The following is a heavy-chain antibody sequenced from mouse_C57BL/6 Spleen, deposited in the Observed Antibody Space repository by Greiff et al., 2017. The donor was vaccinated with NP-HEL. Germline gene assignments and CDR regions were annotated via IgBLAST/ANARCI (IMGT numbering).Heavy chain of an antibody. CDR1: GFNIKDYY. CDR2: IDPEDGDT. Sequence: VQLQQSGAELVRPGASVKLSCTASGFNIKDYYMHWVKQRPEQGLEWIGRIDPEDGDTEYAPKFQGKATMTADTSSKTAYLQLSSLTSEDTAVYYCTTEWLRRSYYAMDYWGQGTSVTVSS. CDR3: TTEWLRRSYYAMDY. D-gene: IGHD2-2*01. J-gene: IGHJ4*01. V-gene: IGHV14-1*01.